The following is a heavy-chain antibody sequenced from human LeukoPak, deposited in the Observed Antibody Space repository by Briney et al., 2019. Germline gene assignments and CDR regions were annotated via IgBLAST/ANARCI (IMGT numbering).Heavy chain of an antibody. J-gene: IGHJ4*02. CDR1: GYTFTSYA. D-gene: IGHD2-2*01. V-gene: IGHV1-3*01. CDR2: INAGNGNT. CDR3: ARDHCSSTSCYSNFDY. Sequence: GASVKVSCKASGYTFTSYAMHWVRQAPGQRLEWMGWINAGNGNTKYSQKFQGRVTIARDTSASTAYTELSSLRSEDTAVYCCARDHCSSTSCYSNFDYWGQGTLVTVSS.